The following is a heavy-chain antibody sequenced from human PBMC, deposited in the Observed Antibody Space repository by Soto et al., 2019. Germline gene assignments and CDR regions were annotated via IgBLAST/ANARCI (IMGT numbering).Heavy chain of an antibody. J-gene: IGHJ6*02. V-gene: IGHV2-5*02. D-gene: IGHD2-15*01. CDR1: GFSLITSGAG. CDR2: IYWDDDK. CDR3: AHKGGRGAGMDV. Sequence: QITLKESGPTLVKPTQTLTLTCTFSGFSLITSGAGVVWIRQPPGKALEWLALIYWDDDKRYSPSLNSRLTITKDTSKNQVLLTMTNMDPVDTATYYCAHKGGRGAGMDVWGQWTTVAVSS.